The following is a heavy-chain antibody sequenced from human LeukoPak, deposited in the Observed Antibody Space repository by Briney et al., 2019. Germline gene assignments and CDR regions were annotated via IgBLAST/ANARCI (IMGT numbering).Heavy chain of an antibody. CDR3: ARARFGYNWFDP. CDR1: GGSISSSSYY. V-gene: IGHV4-39*06. Sequence: SETLSLTCTVSGGSISSSSYYWGWIRQPPGKGLEWIGRIYTSGSTNYNPSLKSRVTMSVDTSKNQFPLKLSSVTAADTAVYYCARARFGYNWFDPWGQGTLVTVSS. CDR2: IYTSGST. D-gene: IGHD3-10*02. J-gene: IGHJ5*02.